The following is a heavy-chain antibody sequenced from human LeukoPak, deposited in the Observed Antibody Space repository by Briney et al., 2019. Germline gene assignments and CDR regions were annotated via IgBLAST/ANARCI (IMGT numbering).Heavy chain of an antibody. CDR2: ISGSGGST. CDR3: AKEYGSGSYYYDY. J-gene: IGHJ4*02. V-gene: IGHV3-23*01. CDR1: GFTFSSYA. D-gene: IGHD3-10*01. Sequence: PGGSLGLSCAASGFTFSSYAMTWVRQAPGKGLEWVSAISGSGGSTYYADSVKGRFTISRDNSKNTLYLQMNSLRAEDTAVYYCAKEYGSGSYYYDYWGQGTLVTVSS.